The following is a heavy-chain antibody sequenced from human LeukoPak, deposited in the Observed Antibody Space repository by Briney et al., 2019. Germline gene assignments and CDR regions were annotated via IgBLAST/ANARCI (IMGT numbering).Heavy chain of an antibody. CDR2: IRQDGKEI. CDR3: AKGLRGRYDS. J-gene: IGHJ5*01. CDR1: GISLSNYW. V-gene: IGHV3-7*03. Sequence: GGSLRLSCEASGISLSNYWLTWVRQAPGKGLEWVANIRQDGKEIYYVDSAKGRFTISRDDAKNSVFLEMNSLRAEDTAVYYCAKGLRGRYDSWGQGTLVTVSS. D-gene: IGHD3-16*01.